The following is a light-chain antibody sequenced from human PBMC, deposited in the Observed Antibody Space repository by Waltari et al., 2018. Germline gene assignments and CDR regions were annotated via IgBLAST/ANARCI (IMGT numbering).Light chain of an antibody. CDR2: WAS. J-gene: IGKJ1*01. V-gene: IGKV4-1*01. CDR3: QQCYSTPWT. Sequence: DIVMTQSPDSLAVSLGERATINCKSSQSVLYSSKHKNYLAWYPQKPGQPPKLLIYWASTRESGVPDRFGGSGSGTDFTLTISSLQAEDVAVYYCQQCYSTPWTFGQGTNVEIK. CDR1: QSVLYSSKHKNY.